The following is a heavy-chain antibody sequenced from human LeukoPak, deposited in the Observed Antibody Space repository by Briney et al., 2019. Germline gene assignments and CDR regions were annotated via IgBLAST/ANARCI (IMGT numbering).Heavy chain of an antibody. CDR3: ARDLHPGLTGYFDS. D-gene: IGHD1-14*01. Sequence: GGSLRLSCAASGFTFSSYGMSWVRQAPGKGLEWVSAISGSGGSTYYADSVKGRFTISRDNSKNTLYLQMNSLRAEDTAVYYCARDLHPGLTGYFDSWGQGTLVTVSS. J-gene: IGHJ4*02. CDR1: GFTFSSYG. V-gene: IGHV3-23*01. CDR2: ISGSGGST.